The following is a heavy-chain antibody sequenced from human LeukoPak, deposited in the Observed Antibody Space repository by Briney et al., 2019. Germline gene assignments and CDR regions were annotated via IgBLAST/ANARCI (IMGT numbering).Heavy chain of an antibody. J-gene: IGHJ4*02. CDR1: GGTFSTSA. V-gene: IGHV1-69*13. CDR3: AVQAGRLLATSGKDLDY. D-gene: IGHD2-21*02. Sequence: SVKVSCKASGGTFSTSAISWVRQAPGQGLEWMGGIIPIFGTANYAQRFQGRVTITADESTSTVYMELSSLSSDDTAVYYCAVQAGRLLATSGKDLDYWGQGTLVTVSS. CDR2: IIPIFGTA.